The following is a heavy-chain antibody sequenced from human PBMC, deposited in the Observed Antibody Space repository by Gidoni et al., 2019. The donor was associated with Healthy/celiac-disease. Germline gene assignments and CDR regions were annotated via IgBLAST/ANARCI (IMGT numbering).Heavy chain of an antibody. V-gene: IGHV1-69*02. J-gene: IGHJ4*02. CDR1: AATFSSYT. CDR2: IPPILGIA. CDR3: ATASGFGSGGSCYS. Sequence: QVQLVQSGAEVKKPGSSVTVSCKASAATFSSYTTSWVRQAPGQGLEWLGRIPPILGIANYAQKFQGRVTITADKSTSTAYMELSSLRSEDTAVYYCATASGFGSGGSCYSWGQGTLVTVSS. D-gene: IGHD2-15*01.